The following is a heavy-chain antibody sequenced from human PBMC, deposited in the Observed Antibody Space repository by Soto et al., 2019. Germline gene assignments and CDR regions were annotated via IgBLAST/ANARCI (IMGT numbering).Heavy chain of an antibody. Sequence: QVYLEESGGGVVQPGRSLRLSCAASGFTFDNFAMHWVRQAPGKGLEWVAAIWYDGSTKYYADSVKGRFSISRDNSKNTLSLQMSSLIGDDTAVYYFATAGHGDYGWSWGQGTPVTVSS. D-gene: IGHD4-17*01. CDR2: IWYDGSTK. J-gene: IGHJ4*02. V-gene: IGHV3-33*01. CDR3: ATAGHGDYGWS. CDR1: GFTFDNFA.